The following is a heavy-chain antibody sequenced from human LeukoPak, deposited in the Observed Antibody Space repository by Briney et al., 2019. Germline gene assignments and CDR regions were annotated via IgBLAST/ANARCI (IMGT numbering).Heavy chain of an antibody. Sequence: PSETLSLTCAVYGGSFSGYYWSWIRQPPGKGLEWVSAISGSGGSTYYADSVKGRFTISRDNSKNTLYLQMNSLRAEDTAVYYCAKDPSSVRVVVAATSDYWGQGTLVTVSS. J-gene: IGHJ4*02. CDR2: ISGSGGST. CDR3: AKDPSSVRVVVAATSDY. CDR1: GGSFSGYY. D-gene: IGHD2-15*01. V-gene: IGHV3-23*01.